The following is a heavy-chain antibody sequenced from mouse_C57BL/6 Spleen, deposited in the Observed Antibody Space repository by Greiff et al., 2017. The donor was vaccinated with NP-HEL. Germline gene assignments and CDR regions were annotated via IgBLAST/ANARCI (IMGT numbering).Heavy chain of an antibody. Sequence: QVQLQQPGAELVKPGASVKMSCKASGYTFTSYWITWVKQRPGQGLEWIGDIYPGSGSTNYNEKFKSKATLTVDTSSSTAYMQLSSLTSEDSAVYYGARSGYYYGSSYWYFDVWGTGTTVTVSS. CDR1: GYTFTSYW. V-gene: IGHV1-55*01. D-gene: IGHD1-1*01. CDR2: IYPGSGST. J-gene: IGHJ1*03. CDR3: ARSGYYYGSSYWYFDV.